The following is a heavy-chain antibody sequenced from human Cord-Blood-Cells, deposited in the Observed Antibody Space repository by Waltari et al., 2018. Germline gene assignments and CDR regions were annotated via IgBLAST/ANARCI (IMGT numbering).Heavy chain of an antibody. J-gene: IGHJ4*02. V-gene: IGHV4-39*07. CDR2: IYYSGST. CDR3: ARRGSSSWFDY. Sequence: QLRLQESGPGLVKPSETLSLTCTVSGGSISSSSYYWGWIRQPPGKGLEWIGSIYYSGSTYYNPSLKSRVTISVDTSKNQFSLKLSSVTAADTAVYYCARRGSSSWFDYWGQGTLVTVSS. CDR1: GGSISSSSYY. D-gene: IGHD6-13*01.